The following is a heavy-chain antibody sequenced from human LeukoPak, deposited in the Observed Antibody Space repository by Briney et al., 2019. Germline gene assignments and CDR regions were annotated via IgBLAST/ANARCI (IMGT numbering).Heavy chain of an antibody. Sequence: GGSLRLSCAASGFTFSSYSMNWVRQAPGKGLEWVSSISSSSSYIYYADSVKGRFTISRDNAKNSLYLQMNSLRAGDTAVYYCARRSGIAVAGAFDYWGQGTLVTVSS. CDR1: GFTFSSYS. J-gene: IGHJ4*02. D-gene: IGHD6-19*01. V-gene: IGHV3-21*04. CDR3: ARRSGIAVAGAFDY. CDR2: ISSSSSYI.